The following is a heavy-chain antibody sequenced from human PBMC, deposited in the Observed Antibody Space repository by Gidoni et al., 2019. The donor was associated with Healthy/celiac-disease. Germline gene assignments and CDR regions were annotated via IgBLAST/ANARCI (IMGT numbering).Heavy chain of an antibody. V-gene: IGHV4-39*01. CDR1: GGSIRSSSYY. CDR3: ARQGMTTVTTADAFDI. Sequence: QLQLQESGPGLVKPSETLSLTCPVSGGSIRSSSYYWGWIRQPPGKGLEWIGSIYYSGSTYYNPSLKSRVTISVDTSKNQFSLKLSSVTAADTAVYYCARQGMTTVTTADAFDIWGQGTMVTVSS. D-gene: IGHD4-17*01. J-gene: IGHJ3*02. CDR2: IYYSGST.